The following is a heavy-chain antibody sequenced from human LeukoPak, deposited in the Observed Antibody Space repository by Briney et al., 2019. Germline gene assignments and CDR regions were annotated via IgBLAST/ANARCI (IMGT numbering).Heavy chain of an antibody. J-gene: IGHJ4*02. V-gene: IGHV3-23*01. CDR2: ISGSGGST. CDR3: ARDLRSGVVRNY. CDR1: GFTFSSYA. Sequence: GGSLRLSCAASGFTFSSYAMSWVRQAPGKGLEWVSAISGSGGSTYYADSVKGRFTISRDNSKNTLYLQMNSLRAEDTAVYYCARDLRSGVVRNYWGQGTLVTVSS. D-gene: IGHD3-3*01.